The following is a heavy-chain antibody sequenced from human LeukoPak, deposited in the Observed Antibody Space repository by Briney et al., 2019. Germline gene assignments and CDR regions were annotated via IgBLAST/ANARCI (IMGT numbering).Heavy chain of an antibody. J-gene: IGHJ4*02. V-gene: IGHV3-23*01. CDR2: ISGGGSST. CDR1: GFTFSSYA. CDR3: AKVVAAAGSYYFDY. D-gene: IGHD6-13*01. Sequence: GGSLRLSCAASGFTFSSYAMSWVRQAPGKGLEWVSAISGGGSSTYYADSVKGRFTISRDNSKNTLYLQMNSLRAEDTAVYYCAKVVAAAGSYYFDYWGQGTLVTVSS.